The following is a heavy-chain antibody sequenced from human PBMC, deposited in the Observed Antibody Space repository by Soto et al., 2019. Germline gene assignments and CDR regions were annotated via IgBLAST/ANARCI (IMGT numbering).Heavy chain of an antibody. CDR2: ISPVIGTT. J-gene: IGHJ5*02. Sequence: SVKVSCKASGDIFDNYAISWVRQAPGQGLEWLGGISPVIGTTHYAQRFQGRLTITADRSTMTTYMELSGLKSEDTAIYFCARDYSGYDPALNRFDPWGQGTLVTAPQ. D-gene: IGHD5-12*01. V-gene: IGHV1-69*06. CDR3: ARDYSGYDPALNRFDP. CDR1: GDIFDNYA.